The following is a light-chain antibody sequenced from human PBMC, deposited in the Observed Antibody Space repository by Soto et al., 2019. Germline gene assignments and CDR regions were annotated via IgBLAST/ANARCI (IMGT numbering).Light chain of an antibody. J-gene: IGKJ1*01. CDR1: QSISSW. Sequence: DIQMTQSPSTLSASVGDRVTITCRASQSISSWLAWYQQKPGKAPKLLIYDASSLESGVPSRFSGSGSGTEFTLTISSLQPDDFATYYCQQDNRYSPEGTFGQGTKVDIK. CDR3: QQDNRYSPEGT. CDR2: DAS. V-gene: IGKV1-5*01.